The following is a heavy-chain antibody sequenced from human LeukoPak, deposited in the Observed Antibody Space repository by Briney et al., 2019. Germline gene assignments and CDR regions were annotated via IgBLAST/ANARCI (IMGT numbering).Heavy chain of an antibody. D-gene: IGHD3-16*01. Sequence: GRSLRLSCAASGFTFSSYGMHWVRQAPGKGLEWVAVISYDGSNKYYADSVKGQFTISRDNSKNTLYLQMNSLRAEDTAVYYCARVAGGADYWGQGTLVTVSS. CDR3: ARVAGGADY. V-gene: IGHV3-30*05. CDR2: ISYDGSNK. CDR1: GFTFSSYG. J-gene: IGHJ4*02.